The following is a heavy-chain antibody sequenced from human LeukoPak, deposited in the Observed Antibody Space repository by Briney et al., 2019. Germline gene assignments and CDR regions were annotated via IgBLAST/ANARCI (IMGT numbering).Heavy chain of an antibody. CDR1: GGSISSYY. CDR3: AREQTYFGWRLDNWFDP. J-gene: IGHJ5*02. V-gene: IGHV4-59*01. CDR2: IYYSGST. Sequence: SETLSLTCTVSGGSISSYYWSWIRQPPGKGLEWIGYIYYSGSTNYNPSLKSRVTISVDTSKNQFSLKLSSVTAADTAVYYCAREQTYFGWRLDNWFDPWGQGTLVTVSS. D-gene: IGHD3-9*01.